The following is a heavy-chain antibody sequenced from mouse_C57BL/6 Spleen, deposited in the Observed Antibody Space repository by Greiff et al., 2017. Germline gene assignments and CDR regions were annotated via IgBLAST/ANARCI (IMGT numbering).Heavy chain of an antibody. CDR3: ARTTTPQEGFAY. CDR2: INPYNGGT. D-gene: IGHD1-1*01. Sequence: EVMLVESGPVLVKPGASVKMSCKASGYTFTDYYMNWVKQSHGKRLEWIGVINPYNGGTSYNQKFKGKATLTVDKSSSTAYMELNSLTSEDSAVYYCARTTTPQEGFAYWGQGTLVTVSA. CDR1: GYTFTDYY. V-gene: IGHV1-19*01. J-gene: IGHJ3*01.